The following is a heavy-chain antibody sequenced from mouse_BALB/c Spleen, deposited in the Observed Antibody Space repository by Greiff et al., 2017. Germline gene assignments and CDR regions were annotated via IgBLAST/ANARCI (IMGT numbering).Heavy chain of an antibody. CDR3: TRGGNWDSAWFAY. Sequence: EVKLQESGTVLARPGASVKMSCKASGYSFTSYWMHWVKQRPGQGLEWIGAIYPGNSDTSYNQKFKGKAKLTAVTSASTAYMELSSLTNEDSAVYYCTRGGNWDSAWFAYWGQGTLVTVSA. CDR2: IYPGNSDT. J-gene: IGHJ3*01. D-gene: IGHD4-1*01. V-gene: IGHV1-5*01. CDR1: GYSFTSYW.